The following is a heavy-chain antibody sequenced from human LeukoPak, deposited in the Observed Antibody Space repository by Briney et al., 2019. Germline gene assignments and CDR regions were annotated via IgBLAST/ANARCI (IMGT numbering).Heavy chain of an antibody. J-gene: IGHJ5*02. CDR2: INPNSGGT. CDR3: ARDRGSDIVVVPGWFDP. CDR1: GYTFTGYY. V-gene: IGHV1-2*02. D-gene: IGHD2-2*01. Sequence: ASVKVSCKASGYTFTGYYMHWVRQAPGQGREWMGWINPNSGGTNYAQKFQGRVTMTRDTSISTAYMELSRLRSDDTAVYYCARDRGSDIVVVPGWFDPWGQGTLVTVSS.